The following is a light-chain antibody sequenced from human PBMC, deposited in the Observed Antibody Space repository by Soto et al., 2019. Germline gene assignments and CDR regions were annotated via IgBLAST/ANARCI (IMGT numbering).Light chain of an antibody. CDR1: QSVSSSY. J-gene: IGKJ5*01. CDR3: QVRTNWSIA. V-gene: IGKV3D-20*02. CDR2: GAS. Sequence: EIVLTQSPGTLSLSPGERATLSSRASQSVSSSYLAWYQQKPGQAPRLLIYGASSRATGIPDRFSGSGSGTDFTLTISRLEPEDFAVYYCQVRTNWSIAFGRGTRLEIK.